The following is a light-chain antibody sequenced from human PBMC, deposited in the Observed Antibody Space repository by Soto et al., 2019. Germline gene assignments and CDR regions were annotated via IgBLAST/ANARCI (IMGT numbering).Light chain of an antibody. CDR2: KAS. J-gene: IGKJ4*01. Sequence: DIQMTQSPSTLSASVGCRFTITCRASQSISSWLAWYQQKPGKAPKLLIYKASSLESGVPSRFSGSGSGTEFTLTISCLQSEDFATYYCQQYYSYPRTFGGGTKGDIK. CDR3: QQYYSYPRT. V-gene: IGKV1-5*03. CDR1: QSISSW.